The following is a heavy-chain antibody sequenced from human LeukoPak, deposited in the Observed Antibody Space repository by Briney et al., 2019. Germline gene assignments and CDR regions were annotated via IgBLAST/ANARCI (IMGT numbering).Heavy chain of an antibody. J-gene: IGHJ4*02. CDR3: ARGYAGNHDY. D-gene: IGHD3-16*01. V-gene: IGHV3-48*01. CDR2: ISSSSSTV. Sequence: GGSLRLSCAASGFTFSNYNMNWGRRAPGKGLEWVSYISSSSSTVYYADSVKGRFTISRDNAKNSLYLQMNSLRAEDTAVYYCARGYAGNHDYWGQGTLVTVSS. CDR1: GFTFSNYN.